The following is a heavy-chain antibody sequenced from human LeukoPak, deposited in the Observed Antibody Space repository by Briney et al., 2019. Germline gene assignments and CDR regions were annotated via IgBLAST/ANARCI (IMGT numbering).Heavy chain of an antibody. V-gene: IGHV4-59*01. CDR2: IYYSGST. CDR1: GGSLSSYY. CDR3: ARGGVVRYFDY. Sequence: SETLSLTCTVSGGSLSSYYWSWIRQPPGKGLEWIGYIYYSGSTNYNPSLKSRVTISVDTSKNQFSLKLSSVTAADTAVYYCARGGVVRYFDYWGQGTLVTVSS. J-gene: IGHJ4*02. D-gene: IGHD2-15*01.